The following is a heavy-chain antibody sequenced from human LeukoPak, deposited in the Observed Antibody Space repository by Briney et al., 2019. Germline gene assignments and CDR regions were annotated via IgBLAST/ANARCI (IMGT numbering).Heavy chain of an antibody. J-gene: IGHJ4*02. CDR2: MNPNSGNT. CDR3: ARERYSSGWPDY. Sequence: ASVKVSCKASGYTFTSYDINWVRQATGQGLEWMGWMNPNSGNTGYAQKFQGRVTMTRNTSISTAYMELSRLRSDDTAVYYCARERYSSGWPDYWGQGTLVTVSS. D-gene: IGHD6-19*01. CDR1: GYTFTSYD. V-gene: IGHV1-8*01.